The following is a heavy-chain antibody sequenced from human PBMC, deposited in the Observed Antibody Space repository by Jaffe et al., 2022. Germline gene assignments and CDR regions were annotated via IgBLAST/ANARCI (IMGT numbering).Heavy chain of an antibody. CDR1: GFTFSSYS. CDR2: ISSSSSYI. J-gene: IGHJ3*02. Sequence: EVQLVESGGGLVKPGGSLRLSCAASGFTFSSYSMNWVRQAPGKGLEWVSSISSSSSYIYYADSVKGRFTISRDNAKNSLYLQMNSLRAEDTAVYYCARVSPVCSSTSCPDAFDIWGQGTMVTVSS. D-gene: IGHD2-2*01. V-gene: IGHV3-21*01. CDR3: ARVSPVCSSTSCPDAFDI.